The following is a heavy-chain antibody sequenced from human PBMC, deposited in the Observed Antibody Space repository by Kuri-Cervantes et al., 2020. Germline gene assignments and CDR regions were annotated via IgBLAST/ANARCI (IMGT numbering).Heavy chain of an antibody. Sequence: GGSLRLSCAASGFTFSSYAMHWVRQAPGKGLEWVAVISYDGSNKYYADSVKGRFTISRDNSKNTLYLQMNSLRAEDTAVYYCARDPSPYNWNDVGDYWGQGTLVTVSS. CDR1: GFTFSSYA. J-gene: IGHJ4*02. D-gene: IGHD1-20*01. CDR2: ISYDGSNK. V-gene: IGHV3-30-3*01. CDR3: ARDPSPYNWNDVGDY.